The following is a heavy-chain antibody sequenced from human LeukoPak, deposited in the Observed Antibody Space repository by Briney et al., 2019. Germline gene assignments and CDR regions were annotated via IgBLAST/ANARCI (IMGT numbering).Heavy chain of an antibody. CDR3: ARARGLPGATVTSSRYYYYYGMDV. Sequence: ASVKVSCTASGYTFTSYGNSWVRQAPGQGNEWTGWISAYNGNTNYAQKPQARATMTTDTSTSTAYMELRSLRSDDTAVYYCARARGLPGATVTSSRYYYYYGMDVWGHGTPVTVSS. J-gene: IGHJ6*02. CDR2: ISAYNGNT. V-gene: IGHV1-18*01. CDR1: GYTFTSYG. D-gene: IGHD4-17*01.